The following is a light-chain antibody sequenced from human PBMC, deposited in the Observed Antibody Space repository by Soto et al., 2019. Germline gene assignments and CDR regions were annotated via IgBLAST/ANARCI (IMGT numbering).Light chain of an antibody. CDR2: GNN. Sequence: QAVVTQPPSVSGAPGQSVTISCTGSSSNIGAGYDVHWYQQLPVTAPKLLIFGNNNRPSGVPDRFSGSKSGTSASLAITGLQAEDEADFYCQSYDSSLNDYVFGAGTKVTVL. CDR1: SSNIGAGYD. J-gene: IGLJ1*01. CDR3: QSYDSSLNDYV. V-gene: IGLV1-40*01.